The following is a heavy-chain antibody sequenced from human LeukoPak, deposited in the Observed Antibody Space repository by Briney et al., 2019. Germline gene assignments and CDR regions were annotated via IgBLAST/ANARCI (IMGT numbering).Heavy chain of an antibody. J-gene: IGHJ6*03. CDR1: GGSISSGSYY. Sequence: YPSQTLSLTCTVSGGSISSGSYYWSWIRQPPGKGLEWIGYIYYSGSTNYNPSLKSRVTISVDTSKNQFSLKLSSVTAADTAVYYCASGKGALYYYYYMDVWGKGTTVTVSS. D-gene: IGHD1-26*01. V-gene: IGHV4-61*01. CDR3: ASGKGALYYYYYMDV. CDR2: IYYSGST.